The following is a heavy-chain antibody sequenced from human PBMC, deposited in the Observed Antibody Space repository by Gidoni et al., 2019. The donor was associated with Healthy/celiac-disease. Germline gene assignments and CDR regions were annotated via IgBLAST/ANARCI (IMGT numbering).Heavy chain of an antibody. V-gene: IGHV3-49*03. Sequence: EVQLVESGGGLVQPGRSLRLSCTASGFTFGDYAMSWFRQAPGKGLEWVGFIRSKAYGGTTEYAASVKGRFTISRDDSKSIAYLQMNSLKTEDTAVYYCTRDSSVYSSGWYNYYYGMDVWGQGTTVTVSS. CDR3: TRDSSVYSSGWYNYYYGMDV. J-gene: IGHJ6*02. CDR2: IRSKAYGGTT. CDR1: GFTFGDYA. D-gene: IGHD6-19*01.